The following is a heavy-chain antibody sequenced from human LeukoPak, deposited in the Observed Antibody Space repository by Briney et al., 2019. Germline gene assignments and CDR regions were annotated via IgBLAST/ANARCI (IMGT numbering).Heavy chain of an antibody. CDR3: ARAESSGPERLVLVHFDY. D-gene: IGHD1-1*01. Sequence: ASVKVSCKASRGTFSSYAISWVRQAPGQGLEWMGGIIPIFGTANYAQKFQGRVTITADESTSTAYMELSSLRSEDTAVYYCARAESSGPERLVLVHFDYWGQGTLVTVSS. CDR1: RGTFSSYA. CDR2: IIPIFGTA. V-gene: IGHV1-69*13. J-gene: IGHJ4*02.